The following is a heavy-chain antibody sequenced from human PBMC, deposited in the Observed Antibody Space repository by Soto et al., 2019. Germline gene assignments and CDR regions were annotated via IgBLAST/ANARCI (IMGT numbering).Heavy chain of an antibody. CDR2: IIVIGGST. J-gene: IGHJ3*02. Sequence: PGGSLRLSCAASGFTFSSYAMSWVRQAPGKGLEWVSAIIVIGGSTYYADSLKGRFTISRDNSKNTLYLQMNSLRAEDTAVYYCAKIDRGGRVIVVVPAADDAFDIWGQGTMVTVSS. CDR1: GFTFSSYA. D-gene: IGHD2-2*01. CDR3: AKIDRGGRVIVVVPAADDAFDI. V-gene: IGHV3-23*01.